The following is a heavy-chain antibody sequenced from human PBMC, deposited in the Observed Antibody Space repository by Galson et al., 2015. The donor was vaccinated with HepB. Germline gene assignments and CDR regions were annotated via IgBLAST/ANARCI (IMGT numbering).Heavy chain of an antibody. D-gene: IGHD3-3*01. V-gene: IGHV3-74*01. CDR2: ISRDGNST. CDR3: ARGGVYYEFWSGTMPSWFDP. CDR1: GFTFSSYW. Sequence: SLRLSCAASGFTFSSYWMHWVRQAPGKGLVWVSRISRDGNSTSYADSVKGRFTITRDNAKNTLYLQMNSLRAEDTAVYYCARGGVYYEFWSGTMPSWFDPWGQGTLVTVSS. J-gene: IGHJ5*02.